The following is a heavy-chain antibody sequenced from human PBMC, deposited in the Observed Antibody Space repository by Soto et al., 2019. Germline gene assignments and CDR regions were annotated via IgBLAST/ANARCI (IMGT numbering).Heavy chain of an antibody. CDR3: AIDGYCASTSWSLSPDV. Sequence: PGGSLRLSWVGPGFTFSSCCMTWVRQGPGKGLEWLSSISKSGTTTYYADSVRGRFTISRDNAKNSLYLQMNSLRDEGMGGYYCAIDGYCASTSWSLSPDVWGQGTTVTVCS. CDR1: GFTFSSCC. V-gene: IGHV3-48*02. J-gene: IGHJ6*01. CDR2: ISKSGTTT. D-gene: IGHD2-2*03.